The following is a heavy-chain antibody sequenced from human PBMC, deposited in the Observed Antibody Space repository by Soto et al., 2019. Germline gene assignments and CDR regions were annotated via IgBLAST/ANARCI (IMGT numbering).Heavy chain of an antibody. CDR3: ARDSRDGYNFFY. Sequence: SETLSLTCTVSGGSISGYYWSWIRQPPGKGLEWIGYIYYSGSTNYNPSLKSRVTISVDTSKNQFSLKLSSVTAADTAVYYCARDSRDGYNFFYWGQGTLVTVSS. V-gene: IGHV4-59*01. D-gene: IGHD5-12*01. CDR2: IYYSGST. J-gene: IGHJ4*02. CDR1: GGSISGYY.